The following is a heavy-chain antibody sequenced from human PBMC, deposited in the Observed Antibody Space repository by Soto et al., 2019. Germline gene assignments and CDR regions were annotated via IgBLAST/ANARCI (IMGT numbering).Heavy chain of an antibody. V-gene: IGHV1-69*13. J-gene: IGHJ4*02. D-gene: IGHD1-1*01. CDR1: GATINGTA. CDR2: ITPTLGTT. CDR3: AGGFTTGATIEGFDF. Sequence: GTPAKPPSNAPGATINGTALRWAHQAPGQGLEWMGGITPTLGTTNYAQHLQGRVTITADESTATSFMELTSLTSADTAVYYCAGGFTTGATIEGFDFWGQGTLVTVSS.